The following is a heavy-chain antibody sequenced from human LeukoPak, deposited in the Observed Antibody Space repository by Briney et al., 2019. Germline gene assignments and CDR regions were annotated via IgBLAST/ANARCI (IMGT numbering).Heavy chain of an antibody. V-gene: IGHV3-15*01. CDR1: GFTFSNAW. Sequence: PGGSLRLSCAASGFTFSNAWMSWVRQAPGKGLEWVGRIKSKTDGGTTDYAAPVKGRFTISRDDSKNTLYLQMNSLKSEDTAAYYCTTGEAYSSGHFDYWGQGTLVTVSS. J-gene: IGHJ4*02. CDR3: TTGEAYSSGHFDY. D-gene: IGHD6-19*01. CDR2: IKSKTDGGTT.